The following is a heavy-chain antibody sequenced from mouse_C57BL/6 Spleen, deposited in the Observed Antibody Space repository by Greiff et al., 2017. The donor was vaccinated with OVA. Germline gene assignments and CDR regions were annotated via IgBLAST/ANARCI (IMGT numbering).Heavy chain of an antibody. Sequence: EVQVVESGGDLVKPGGSLKLSCAASGFTFSSYGMSWVRQTPDKRLEWVATISSGGSYTYYPDSVKGRFTISRDNAKNTLYLQMSSLKSEDTAMYYCARGISTTVVATRWYFDVWGTGTTVTVSS. V-gene: IGHV5-6*01. J-gene: IGHJ1*03. CDR3: ARGISTTVVATRWYFDV. CDR2: ISSGGSYT. D-gene: IGHD1-1*01. CDR1: GFTFSSYG.